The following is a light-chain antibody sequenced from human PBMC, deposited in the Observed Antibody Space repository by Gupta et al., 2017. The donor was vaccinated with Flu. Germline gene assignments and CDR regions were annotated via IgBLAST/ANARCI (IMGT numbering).Light chain of an antibody. CDR1: QSVGDNY. J-gene: IGKJ1*01. CDR2: GAS. Sequence: GTLSLSPGERATLSCRASQSVGDNYIAWYQQKPGQAPRLLIYGASSRVTGIPDRFSGSGSGTDFTLTISRLEPEDFAVYCCQQYGYSRGTFGQGTKVEIK. V-gene: IGKV3-20*01. CDR3: QQYGYSRGT.